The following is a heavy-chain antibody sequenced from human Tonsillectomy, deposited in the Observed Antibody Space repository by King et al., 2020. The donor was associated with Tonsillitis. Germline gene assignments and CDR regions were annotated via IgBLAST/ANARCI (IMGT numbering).Heavy chain of an antibody. V-gene: IGHV3-23*04. Sequence: VQLVESGGALVQPGRSLRLSCAASGFAFTSYAMGWVRQAPGKGLEWVSAVSGSGGSTYYADSVKGRFTVSRDNSGNTLYLQMNTLRAEDTALYFCAKFRHYYYSYMDVWGKGTTVIVSS. CDR1: GFAFTSYA. CDR3: AKFRHYYYSYMDV. CDR2: VSGSGGST. J-gene: IGHJ6*03.